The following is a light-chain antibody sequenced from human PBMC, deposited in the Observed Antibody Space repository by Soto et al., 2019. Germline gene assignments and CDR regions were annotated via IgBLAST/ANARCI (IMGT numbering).Light chain of an antibody. CDR2: DVS. Sequence: EIVLTQSPGTLSLSPGERATLSCRASQSVSSYLAWYQQKPGQAPRLLIYDVSSRATGIPARFGGSGSGTDFTLTISSLEPEDFAVYYCQQRYNSLTFGGGTKVDIK. V-gene: IGKV3-11*01. CDR1: QSVSSY. CDR3: QQRYNSLT. J-gene: IGKJ4*01.